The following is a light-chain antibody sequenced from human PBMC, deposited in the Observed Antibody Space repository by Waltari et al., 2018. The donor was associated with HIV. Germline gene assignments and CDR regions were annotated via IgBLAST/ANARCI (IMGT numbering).Light chain of an antibody. J-gene: IGKJ1*01. Sequence: EIVLTQSPATLPWSQGERATLSCGASQTVTSDFLAWYQQKPGLAPSLLIYDASNRATGIPDRFSGSGSGTDFTLTISRLEPEDFAVYYCQQYGSSPRTFGQGTKVEIK. CDR2: DAS. CDR1: QTVTSDF. V-gene: IGKV3D-20*01. CDR3: QQYGSSPRT.